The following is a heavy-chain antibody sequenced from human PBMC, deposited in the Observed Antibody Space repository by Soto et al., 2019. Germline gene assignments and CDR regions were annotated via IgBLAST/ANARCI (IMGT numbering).Heavy chain of an antibody. CDR2: ISSSSSTI. CDR3: ARDLLYYDILTGYYRTYYFDY. D-gene: IGHD3-9*01. Sequence: GGSLRLSCAASGFTFSSYSMNWVRQAPGKGLEWVSYISSSSSTIYYADSVKGRFTISRDNAKNSLYLQMNSLRDEDTAVYYCARDLLYYDILTGYYRTYYFDYWGQGTLVTVSS. V-gene: IGHV3-48*02. J-gene: IGHJ4*02. CDR1: GFTFSSYS.